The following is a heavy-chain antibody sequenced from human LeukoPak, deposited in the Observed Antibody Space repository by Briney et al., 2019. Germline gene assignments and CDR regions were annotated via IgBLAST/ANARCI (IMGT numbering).Heavy chain of an antibody. CDR2: ISSSSSYI. CDR1: GFTFSSYS. CDR3: ARDLNYYGSGSQAGY. V-gene: IGHV3-21*01. J-gene: IGHJ4*02. D-gene: IGHD3-10*01. Sequence: NSGGSLRLSCAASGFTFSSYSMNWVRQAPGKGLEWVSSISSSSSYIYYADSVKGRFTISRDNAKNSLYLQMNSLRAEDTAVYYCARDLNYYGSGSQAGYWGRGTLVTVSS.